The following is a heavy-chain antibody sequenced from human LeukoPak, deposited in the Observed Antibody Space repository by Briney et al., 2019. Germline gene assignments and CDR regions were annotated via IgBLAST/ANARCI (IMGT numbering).Heavy chain of an antibody. D-gene: IGHD6-13*01. CDR1: GFTFSAYT. J-gene: IGHJ4*01. Sequence: GGSLRLSCAVSGFTFSAYTMNWVRQAPGKGLEWVSSITGSSTYIYYADSVKGRFTISRDNAKDSLYLQMNNLGAEDTAVYYCARDGTAAGLYFDLWGQGTLVTVSS. CDR2: ITGSSTYI. V-gene: IGHV3-21*01. CDR3: ARDGTAAGLYFDL.